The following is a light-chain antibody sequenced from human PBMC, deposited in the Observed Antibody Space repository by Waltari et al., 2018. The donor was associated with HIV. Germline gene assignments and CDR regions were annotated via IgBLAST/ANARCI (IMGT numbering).Light chain of an antibody. Sequence: IQMTPSPSSLSASAGHTLTITCRTSQSISRYFNWYQQRPWKAPNLLIYATSTLQSGVPSRFSGSGSGTDFTLTSTSLQPEDFATYDCQQSDSTPFTFGPGTKVDV. CDR3: QQSDSTPFT. CDR2: ATS. V-gene: IGKV1-39*01. J-gene: IGKJ3*01. CDR1: QSISRY.